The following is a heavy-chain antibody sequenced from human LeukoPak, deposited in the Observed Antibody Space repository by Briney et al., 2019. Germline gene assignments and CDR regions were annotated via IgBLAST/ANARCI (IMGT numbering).Heavy chain of an antibody. Sequence: SETLSLTCTVSGGSISSHYWSWIRQPPGKGLEWIGYIYYSGSTNYNPSLKSRVTISVDTSKNQFSLKLRSVTAADTAVYYCARGGYSSSSLDYWGQGTLVTVSS. CDR2: IYYSGST. CDR3: ARGGYSSSSLDY. CDR1: GGSISSHY. J-gene: IGHJ4*02. D-gene: IGHD6-6*01. V-gene: IGHV4-59*11.